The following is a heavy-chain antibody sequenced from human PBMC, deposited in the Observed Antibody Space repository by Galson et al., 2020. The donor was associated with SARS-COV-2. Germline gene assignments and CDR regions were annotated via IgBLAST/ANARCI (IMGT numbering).Heavy chain of an antibody. V-gene: IGHV1-69*06. CDR1: GGTFSSYA. CDR3: ASWDGDYYDSSGTAGPFDP. Sequence: SVKVSCKASGGTFSSYAISWVRQAPGQGLEWMGGIIPIFGTANYAQKFQGRVTITADKSTSTAYMELSSLRSEDTAVYYCASWDGDYYDSSGTAGPFDPWGQGTLVTVSS. CDR2: IIPIFGTA. D-gene: IGHD3-22*01. J-gene: IGHJ5*02.